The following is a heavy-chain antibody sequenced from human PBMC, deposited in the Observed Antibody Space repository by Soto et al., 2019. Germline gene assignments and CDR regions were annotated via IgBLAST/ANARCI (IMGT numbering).Heavy chain of an antibody. CDR2: IIPIFGTA. Sequence: SVKVSCKASGGTFSSYAISWVRQAPGQGLEWMGGIIPIFGTANYAQKFQGRVTITADESTSTAYMELSSLRSEDTAVYYCASLYSSSYLTPSRNPPGYYFDYWGQGTLVTVSS. J-gene: IGHJ4*02. CDR3: ASLYSSSYLTPSRNPPGYYFDY. V-gene: IGHV1-69*13. CDR1: GGTFSSYA. D-gene: IGHD6-6*01.